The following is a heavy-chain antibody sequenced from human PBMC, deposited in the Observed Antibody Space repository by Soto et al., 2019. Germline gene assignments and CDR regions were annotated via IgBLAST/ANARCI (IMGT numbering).Heavy chain of an antibody. CDR3: AKGGVTRSYYYAMDV. CDR1: GFIFSGYA. Sequence: PGGSLRLSCAASGFIFSGYAMSWVRQAPGKGLEWVSALSGSGSSTYYADSVKGRFTISRDNLKSTVSLQMNNLTAEDTAVYYCAKGGVTRSYYYAMDVWGQGTTVTVSS. CDR2: LSGSGSST. V-gene: IGHV3-23*01. J-gene: IGHJ6*02.